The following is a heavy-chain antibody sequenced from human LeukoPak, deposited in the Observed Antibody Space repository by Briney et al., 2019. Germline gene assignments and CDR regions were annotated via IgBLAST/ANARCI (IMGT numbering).Heavy chain of an antibody. CDR3: ARGTGAYYYYYMDV. CDR2: IYYSGRT. J-gene: IGHJ6*03. D-gene: IGHD3/OR15-3a*01. V-gene: IGHV4-39*07. CDR1: GGSISSSSYY. Sequence: SETLSLTCTVSGGSISSSSYYWGWIRQPPGKGLEWIGSIYYSGRTYYNPSLKSRVTISVDTSKNQFSLKLSSVTAADTAVYYCARGTGAYYYYYMDVWGKGTTVTVSS.